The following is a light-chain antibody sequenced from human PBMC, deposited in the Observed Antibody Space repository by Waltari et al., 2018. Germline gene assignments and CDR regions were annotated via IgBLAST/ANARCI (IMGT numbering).Light chain of an antibody. Sequence: DIVMTQSPDSLAVSLGARATIDCKSNQTVLYSSNNKDYLAWYQQKPGQPPKLVFYWGSTRESGVPDRFSASGSGTDFTLTISSLQAEDVAVYYCQQYYSSPYTFGQGTKLEIK. CDR2: WGS. CDR1: QTVLYSSNNKDY. V-gene: IGKV4-1*01. CDR3: QQYYSSPYT. J-gene: IGKJ2*01.